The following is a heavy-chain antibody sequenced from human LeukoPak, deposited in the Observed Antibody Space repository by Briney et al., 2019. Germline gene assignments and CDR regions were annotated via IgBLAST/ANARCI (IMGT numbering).Heavy chain of an antibody. CDR3: ARFPYGDYFDY. Sequence: SETLSLTCAVYGGSFSGYYWSWLRQPPVKGPEWIGEINHSGSTNYNPSLKSRVTISVDTSKNQFSLKLSSVTAADTAVYYCARFPYGDYFDYWGQGTLVTVSS. V-gene: IGHV4-34*01. CDR1: GGSFSGYY. J-gene: IGHJ4*02. D-gene: IGHD4-17*01. CDR2: INHSGST.